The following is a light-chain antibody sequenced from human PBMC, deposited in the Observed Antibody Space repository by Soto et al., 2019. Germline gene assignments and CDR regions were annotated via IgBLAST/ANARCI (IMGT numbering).Light chain of an antibody. Sequence: EVVLTQSPGTLSLSPGERATLSCRASQSVSSSFLAWYQQKPGQAPRLLIHAAATGATGIPARFRGSGSGTDFTLTINSLEPEDSAVYFCHQSAESPQTLGQGTKLEIK. J-gene: IGKJ2*01. CDR1: QSVSSSF. CDR2: AAA. V-gene: IGKV3-20*01. CDR3: HQSAESPQT.